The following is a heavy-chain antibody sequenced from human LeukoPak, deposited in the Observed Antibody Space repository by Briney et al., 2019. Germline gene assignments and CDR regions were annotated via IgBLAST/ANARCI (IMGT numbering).Heavy chain of an antibody. D-gene: IGHD6-19*01. V-gene: IGHV3-7*01. J-gene: IGHJ4*02. CDR1: GFTFSNYW. Sequence: PGGSLRLSCAASGFTFSNYWMTWVRQAPGKGPEWVGNIKQDGSGKYYMDSMKGRFTISRDNAKNSLYLQMNSLRAEDTAVYYCAKDLLGQWPTVFDYWGQGTLVTVSS. CDR2: IKQDGSGK. CDR3: AKDLLGQWPTVFDY.